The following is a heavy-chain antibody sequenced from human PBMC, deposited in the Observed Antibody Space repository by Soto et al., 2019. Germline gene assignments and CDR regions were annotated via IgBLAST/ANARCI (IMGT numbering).Heavy chain of an antibody. Sequence: EVPLLESGGGLVQPGGSLRLSCAASGFTFSSYAMSWVRQAPGKGLEWVSAISGSGGSTYYADSVKGRFTISRDNSKNTLYLQMNSLRAEDRAVYYCAKGSSGWYERFDYWGQGTLVTVSS. V-gene: IGHV3-23*01. CDR1: GFTFSSYA. D-gene: IGHD6-19*01. J-gene: IGHJ4*02. CDR3: AKGSSGWYERFDY. CDR2: ISGSGGST.